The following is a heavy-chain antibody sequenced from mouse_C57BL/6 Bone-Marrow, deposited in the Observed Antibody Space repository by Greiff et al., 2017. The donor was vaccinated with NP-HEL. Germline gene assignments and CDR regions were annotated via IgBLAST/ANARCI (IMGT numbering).Heavy chain of an antibody. CDR1: GFNIKDDY. J-gene: IGHJ2*01. V-gene: IGHV14-4*01. CDR2: IDPENGDT. D-gene: IGHD1-1*01. Sequence: VQLQQSGAELVRPGASVKLSCTASGFNIKDDYMHWVKQRPEQGLEWIGWIDPENGDTEYASKFQGKATITADTSSNTAYRQLSSLTSEDTAVYYCTTYTTVVGGQGTTLTVSS. CDR3: TTYTTVV.